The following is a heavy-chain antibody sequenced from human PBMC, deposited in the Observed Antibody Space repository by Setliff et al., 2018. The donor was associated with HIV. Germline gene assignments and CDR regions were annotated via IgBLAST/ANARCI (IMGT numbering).Heavy chain of an antibody. CDR1: GGSMSSSGPGYY. CDR3: AKGAGFYGDYTFDY. CDR2: VYYRGRT. V-gene: IGHV4-39*07. J-gene: IGHJ4*02. Sequence: SETLSLTCTVSGGSMSSSGPGYYWGWVRQTPGGGLEWIGSVYYRGRTYYNPSLQSRVSISMDASKNKFSLKVTSVTSADTAVYYCAKGAGFYGDYTFDYWGQGNLVTVSS. D-gene: IGHD4-17*01.